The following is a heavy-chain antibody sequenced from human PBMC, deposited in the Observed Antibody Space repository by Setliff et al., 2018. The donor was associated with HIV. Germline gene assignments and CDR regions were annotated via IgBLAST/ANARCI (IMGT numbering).Heavy chain of an antibody. CDR1: GYNFTNYG. D-gene: IGHD1-26*01. CDR2: ISTYNGNT. J-gene: IGHJ3*02. Sequence: ASVKVSCKASGYNFTNYGINWVRQAPGQGLEWMGWISTYNGNTNYAQKFQGRATMTTDTSTTTAYRELRSLRYDDTAVYYCARGGVGLTGRAGSAGPRAFDIWGQGTMVTVSS. CDR3: ARGGVGLTGRAGSAGPRAFDI. V-gene: IGHV1-18*01.